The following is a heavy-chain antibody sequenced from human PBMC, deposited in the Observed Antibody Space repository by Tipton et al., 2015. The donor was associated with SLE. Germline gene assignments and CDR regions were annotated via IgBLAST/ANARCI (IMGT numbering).Heavy chain of an antibody. CDR1: RGSISSYY. CDR2: VFYNGET. V-gene: IGHV4-59*01. Sequence: TLSLTCTVSRGSISSYYWSWIRQPPGQGLEWIGHVFYNGETNYNPSLKGRVAISLDTSMKQFSLNLMSVTSADTAVDYCASLRFYGDYDLGRWGQGALVTVSS. D-gene: IGHD4-17*01. J-gene: IGHJ4*02. CDR3: ASLRFYGDYDLGR.